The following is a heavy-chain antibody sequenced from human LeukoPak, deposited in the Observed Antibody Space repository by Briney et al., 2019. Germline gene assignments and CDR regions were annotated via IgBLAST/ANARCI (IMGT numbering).Heavy chain of an antibody. Sequence: SETLSLTCAVYGGSFSGYYWSWIRQPPGKGLEWIGEINHSGSTNYNPSLKSRVTISVDTSKNQFSLKLSSVTAADTAVYYWARGTRYGYRYWGQGTLVTVSS. J-gene: IGHJ4*02. D-gene: IGHD3-16*02. CDR3: ARGTRYGYRY. CDR1: GGSFSGYY. CDR2: INHSGST. V-gene: IGHV4-34*01.